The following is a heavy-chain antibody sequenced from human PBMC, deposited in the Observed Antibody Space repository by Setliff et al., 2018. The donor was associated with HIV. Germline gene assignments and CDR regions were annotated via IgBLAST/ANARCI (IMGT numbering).Heavy chain of an antibody. D-gene: IGHD3-16*02. V-gene: IGHV4-39*01. Sequence: SETLSLTCTVSGGSISSSSYYWGWVRQPPGKGLEWIGSMYYSGSTYYNPSLKSRVTISVDTSKNQFSLKVNSVTAADTAVYYCASLTIGGVIVKEWGQGTLVTVSS. CDR1: GGSISSSSYY. CDR3: ASLTIGGVIVKE. J-gene: IGHJ4*02. CDR2: MYYSGST.